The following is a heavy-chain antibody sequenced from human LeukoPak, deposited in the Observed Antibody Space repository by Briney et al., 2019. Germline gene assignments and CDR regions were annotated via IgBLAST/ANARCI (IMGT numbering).Heavy chain of an antibody. D-gene: IGHD3-3*01. CDR3: AKDREFGVVIPPGGFDS. J-gene: IGHJ5*01. Sequence: GGSLRLSCAASGFTFSGYWMHWVRQAPGKGLEWVLSISSSGGSTIYADSVKGRFTISRDNSENTMYLQMNSLRAEDTAVYYCAKDREFGVVIPPGGFDSWGQGTPVTVSS. CDR2: ISSSGGST. V-gene: IGHV3-23*01. CDR1: GFTFSGYW.